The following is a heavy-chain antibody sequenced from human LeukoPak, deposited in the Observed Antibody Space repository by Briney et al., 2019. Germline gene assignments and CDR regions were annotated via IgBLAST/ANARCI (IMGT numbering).Heavy chain of an antibody. CDR1: GFTFSDYA. D-gene: IGHD1-14*01. V-gene: IGHV3-23*01. CDR3: AKLHNLNCDY. J-gene: IGHJ4*02. CDR2: ISGSGGST. Sequence: GGSLRLACAASGFTFSDYAMSWVRQAPGKGLEWVSTISGSGGSTYYADSVKGRFTISRDSSKNTLYLQMNNLRPEDTAVYYCAKLHNLNCDYWGLGTLVTVSS.